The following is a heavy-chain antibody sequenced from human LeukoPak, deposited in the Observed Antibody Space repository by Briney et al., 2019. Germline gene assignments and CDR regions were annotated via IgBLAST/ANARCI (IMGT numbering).Heavy chain of an antibody. D-gene: IGHD3-16*02. CDR2: ISYDGSNK. Sequence: PGRSLRLSCAASGFTFSSYAMHWVRQAPGKGLEWVAVISYDGSNKYYADSVKGRFTISRDNSKNTLYLQMNSLRAEDTALYYCARGRWWFDPWGQGTLVTVSS. CDR1: GFTFSSYA. J-gene: IGHJ5*02. V-gene: IGHV3-30*04. CDR3: ARGRWWFDP.